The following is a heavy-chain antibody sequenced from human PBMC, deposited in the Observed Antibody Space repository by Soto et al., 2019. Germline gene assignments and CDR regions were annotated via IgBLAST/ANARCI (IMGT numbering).Heavy chain of an antibody. J-gene: IGHJ4*02. V-gene: IGHV3-7*01. CDR2: IKQDGSER. CDR3: ANRHLN. CDR1: GFTFSSYY. Sequence: EVQMMESGGGLVQPGGSLRLSCAASGFTFSSYYMMWVRQAPGKGLEWVANIKQDGSERHYVDSVKGRFTISRDNAKNSLYLQMNSLRVEDTAVYYCANRHLNWGQGTLVTVSS.